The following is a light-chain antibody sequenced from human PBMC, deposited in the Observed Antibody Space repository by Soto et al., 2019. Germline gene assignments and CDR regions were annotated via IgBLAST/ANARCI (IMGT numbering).Light chain of an antibody. CDR2: DVS. CDR1: SSDVGGYDY. V-gene: IGLV2-14*03. CDR3: SSYTSSTSGV. Sequence: QSALTQPASVSGSPGQSITISSTGTSSDVGGYDYVSWYQQHPGIAPKLIIFDVSNRPSGVSNRFSGSKSGNTASLTISGLQAEDEADYYCSSYTSSTSGVFGGGTKLTVL. J-gene: IGLJ2*01.